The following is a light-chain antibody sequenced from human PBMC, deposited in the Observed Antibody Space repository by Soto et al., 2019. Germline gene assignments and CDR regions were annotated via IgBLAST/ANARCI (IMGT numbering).Light chain of an antibody. CDR3: HQYGTSPQT. CDR2: AAS. V-gene: IGKV3-20*01. CDR1: QSVTSSY. Sequence: EIVLTQSPGTLSLSPGERATLSCRASQSVTSSYLAWYQQKPGQAPRLLIYAASSRASAMPDRFSGSGSGTDFTLTISRLEPEDFAVYYCHQYGTSPQTFGQGTKVDIK. J-gene: IGKJ1*01.